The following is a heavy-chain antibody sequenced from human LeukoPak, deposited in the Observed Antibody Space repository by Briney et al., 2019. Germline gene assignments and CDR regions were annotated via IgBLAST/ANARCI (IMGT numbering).Heavy chain of an antibody. CDR1: GFTVSANY. J-gene: IGHJ4*02. V-gene: IGHV3-66*02. CDR3: ARDLYGGRYGVDY. CDR2: IYSGGST. D-gene: IGHD1-26*01. Sequence: GGSLRLSCAASGFTVSANYMTWVRQAPGKGLEWVSSIYSGGSTYYSDSVKGRFTISRDNSKNTLYLQMSSLRPEDTAVYYCARDLYGGRYGVDYWGQGTLVTVSS.